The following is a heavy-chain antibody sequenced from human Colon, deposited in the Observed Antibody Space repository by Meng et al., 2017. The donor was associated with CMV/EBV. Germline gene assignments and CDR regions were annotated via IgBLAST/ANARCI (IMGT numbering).Heavy chain of an antibody. V-gene: IGHV3-30*02. CDR3: AKVQYCSSTSCQIRIIGHHHYYYGMDV. Sequence: GESLKISCAASGLTFNTYAMSWVRQAPGKGLEWVAFIRYDGSNKYYADSVKGRFTISRDNSKNTLYLQMNSLRAEDTAVYYCAKVQYCSSTSCQIRIIGHHHYYYGMDVWGKGTTVTVSS. CDR1: GLTFNTYA. D-gene: IGHD2-2*01. J-gene: IGHJ6*04. CDR2: IRYDGSNK.